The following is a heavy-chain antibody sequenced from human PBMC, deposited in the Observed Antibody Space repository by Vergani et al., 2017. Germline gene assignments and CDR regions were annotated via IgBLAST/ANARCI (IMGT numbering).Heavy chain of an antibody. CDR2: ISSSSSYT. CDR3: ARDSYDSSGYPAYYYGMDV. J-gene: IGHJ6*02. CDR1: GFTFSSYE. Sequence: EVQLVESGGGLVQPGGSLRLSCAASGFTFSSYEMNWVRQAPGKGLEWVSYISSSSSYTNYADSVKGRFTISRDNAKNSLYLQMNSLRAEDTAVYYCARDSYDSSGYPAYYYGMDVWGQGTTVTVSS. D-gene: IGHD3-22*01. V-gene: IGHV3-48*03.